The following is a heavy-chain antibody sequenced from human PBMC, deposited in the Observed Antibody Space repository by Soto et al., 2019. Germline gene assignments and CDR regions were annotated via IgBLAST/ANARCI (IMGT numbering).Heavy chain of an antibody. V-gene: IGHV1-18*01. J-gene: IGHJ3*02. CDR2: ISAYNGNT. D-gene: IGHD6-19*01. Sequence: GASVKVSCKASGYTFTSYGISWVRQAPGQGLERMGWISAYNGNTNYAQKLQGRVTMTTDTSTSTAYMELRSLRSDDTAVYYCARDPSIDSSGWYHPHDAFDIWGQGTMVTVSS. CDR1: GYTFTSYG. CDR3: ARDPSIDSSGWYHPHDAFDI.